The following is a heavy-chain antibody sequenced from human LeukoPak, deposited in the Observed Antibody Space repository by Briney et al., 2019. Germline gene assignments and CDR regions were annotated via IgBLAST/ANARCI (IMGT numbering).Heavy chain of an antibody. J-gene: IGHJ4*02. V-gene: IGHV1-2*02. CDR2: INPNSGGT. CDR3: ARALRRNSGYYVSDY. Sequence: ASVKVSCKASGYTFTGYYMHWVRQAPGQGLGWMGWINPNSGGTNYAQKFQGRVTMTRDTSISTAYMELSRLRSDDTAVYYCARALRRNSGYYVSDYWGQGTLVTVSS. D-gene: IGHD3-22*01. CDR1: GYTFTGYY.